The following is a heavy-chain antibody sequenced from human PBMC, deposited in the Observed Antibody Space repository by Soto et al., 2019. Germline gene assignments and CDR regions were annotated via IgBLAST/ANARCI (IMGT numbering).Heavy chain of an antibody. V-gene: IGHV4-59*01. J-gene: IGHJ4*02. CDR2: IYYSGST. D-gene: IGHD4-17*01. CDR1: GGSISSYY. CDR3: ARGGRMTTVTTFDY. Sequence: PSETLSLTCTVSGGSISSYYWSWIRQPPGKGLEWIGYIYYSGSTNYNPSLKSRVTISVDTSKNQFSLKLSSVTAADTAVYYCARGGRMTTVTTFDYWGQGTLVTVSS.